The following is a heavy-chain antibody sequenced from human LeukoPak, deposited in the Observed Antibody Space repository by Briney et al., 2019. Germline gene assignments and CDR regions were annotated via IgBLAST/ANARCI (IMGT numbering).Heavy chain of an antibody. CDR1: GFTVSSNY. V-gene: IGHV3-53*01. CDR2: LYTGGGT. D-gene: IGHD3-22*01. J-gene: IGHJ4*02. CDR3: ARGSSGYYSYFDS. Sequence: PEGPLRLSCAASGFTVSSNYMSWVRQAPGKGLEWVSILYTGGGTYYADSVKGRFTISRDDSKNTLFLQMNSLRAEDTAVYYCARGSSGYYSYFDSWGQGTLVTVSA.